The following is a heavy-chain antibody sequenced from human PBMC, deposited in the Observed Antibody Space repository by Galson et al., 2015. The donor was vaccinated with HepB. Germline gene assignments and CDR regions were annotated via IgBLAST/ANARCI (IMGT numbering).Heavy chain of an antibody. V-gene: IGHV4-30-4*07. CDR1: GGSISSGGYS. J-gene: IGHJ3*02. Sequence: TLSLTCAVSGGSISSGGYSWSWIRQPPGKGLEWIGYIYYSGSTYYNPSLKSRVTISVDTSKNQFSLKLSSVTAADTAVYYCARDRADWGLVSGAFDIWGQGTMVTVSS. CDR2: IYYSGST. CDR3: ARDRADWGLVSGAFDI. D-gene: IGHD7-27*01.